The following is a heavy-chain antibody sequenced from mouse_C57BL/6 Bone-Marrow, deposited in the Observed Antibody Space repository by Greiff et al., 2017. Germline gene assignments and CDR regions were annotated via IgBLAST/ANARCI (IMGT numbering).Heavy chain of an antibody. J-gene: IGHJ2*01. Sequence: EVQLVESEGGLVQPGSSMKLSCTASGFTFSDYYMAWVRQVPEKGLEWVANINYDGSSTYYLDSLKSRFIISRDNAKNILYLQMSSLKSEDTATYYCARDEGGDYFDYWGQGTTLTVAS. V-gene: IGHV5-16*01. CDR3: ARDEGGDYFDY. CDR2: INYDGSST. D-gene: IGHD2-13*01. CDR1: GFTFSDYY.